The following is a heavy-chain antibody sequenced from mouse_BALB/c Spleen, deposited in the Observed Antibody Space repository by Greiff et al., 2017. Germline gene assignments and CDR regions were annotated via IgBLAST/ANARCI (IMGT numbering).Heavy chain of an antibody. J-gene: IGHJ2*01. CDR2: IRNKANGYTT. CDR3: VRDYGYDGYYFDY. Sequence: EVQLMESGGGLVQPGGSLRLSCATSGFTFTDYYMSWVRQPPGKALEWLGFIRNKANGYTTEYSASVKGRFTISRDNSQSILYLQMNTLRAEDSATYYCVRDYGYDGYYFDYWGQGTTLTVSS. V-gene: IGHV7-3*02. CDR1: GFTFTDYY. D-gene: IGHD2-2*01.